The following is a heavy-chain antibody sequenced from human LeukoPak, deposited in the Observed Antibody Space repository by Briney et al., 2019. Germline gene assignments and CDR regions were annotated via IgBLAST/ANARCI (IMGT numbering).Heavy chain of an antibody. Sequence: GGSLRLSCAASGFTFSSYSMNWVRQAPGKGLEWVSSISSSTSYIYYADSVKGRFTISRDNAKNSLYLQMNSLIAEDTDVYYCARDSGWGGYYMPLGPDYWGQGTLVTVSS. D-gene: IGHD3-3*01. J-gene: IGHJ4*02. CDR2: ISSSTSYI. CDR3: ARDSGWGGYYMPLGPDY. CDR1: GFTFSSYS. V-gene: IGHV3-21*01.